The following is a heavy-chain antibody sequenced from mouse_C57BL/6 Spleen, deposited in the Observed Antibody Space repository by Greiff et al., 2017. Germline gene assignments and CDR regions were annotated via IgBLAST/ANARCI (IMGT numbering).Heavy chain of an antibody. V-gene: IGHV1-64*01. CDR3: AKRSPQQGRRGSFDY. CDR1: GYTFTNYS. J-gene: IGHJ2*01. Sequence: QVQLLQPGAELVKPGASVKLSCKASGYTFTNYSMHWVKQRPGQSLEWIGMIHPNSGSTNYNEKFKSKATLTVDKSSSTAYMLLSSLTSEDSAVYCGAKRSPQQGRRGSFDYWGQGTTLTVSS. CDR2: IHPNSGST. D-gene: IGHD4-1*02.